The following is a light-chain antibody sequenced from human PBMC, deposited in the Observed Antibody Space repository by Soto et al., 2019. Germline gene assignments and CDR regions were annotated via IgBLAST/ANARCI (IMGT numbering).Light chain of an antibody. CDR1: QGIRHY. CDR2: EAS. J-gene: IGKJ4*01. V-gene: IGKV1-27*01. Sequence: DIQMTQSPSSLSASVGDRVTITCRASQGIRHYLAWYQQKPGKVPRLLIYEASNLQSGVPSRFSGSGSGTDFTLTISSLEPEDFAVYYCQQRRNWPPLTFGGGTKVDIK. CDR3: QQRRNWPPLT.